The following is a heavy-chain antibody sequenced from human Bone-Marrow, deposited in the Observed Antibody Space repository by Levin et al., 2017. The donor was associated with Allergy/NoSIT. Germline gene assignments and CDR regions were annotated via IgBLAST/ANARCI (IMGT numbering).Heavy chain of an antibody. Sequence: KSSETLSLTCTVSGVSISTYYWSWVRQPPEKGLEWIVYTRYSGSTSYNPSLKGRIITSVDTSKNQFSLILSSVTAADTALYYCARHDLRGGALDMWGQGTMVTVSS. J-gene: IGHJ3*02. CDR2: TRYSGST. CDR3: ARHDLRGGALDM. CDR1: GVSISTYY. D-gene: IGHD3-10*01. V-gene: IGHV4-59*08.